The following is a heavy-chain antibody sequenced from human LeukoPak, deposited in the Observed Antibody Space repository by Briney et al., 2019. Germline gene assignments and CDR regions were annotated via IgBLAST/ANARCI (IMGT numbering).Heavy chain of an antibody. CDR1: GFTVSSNY. CDR2: IYSGGST. D-gene: IGHD3-10*01. V-gene: IGHV3-66*01. CDR3: ARELGSGSYYSTPPEPY. J-gene: IGHJ4*02. Sequence: GGSLRLSCAASGFTVSSNYMSWVRQAPGKGLEWVSVIYSGGSTYYADSVKGRFTISRDNSKNTLYLQMNSLRAEDTAVYYCARELGSGSYYSTPPEPYWGQGTLVTVSS.